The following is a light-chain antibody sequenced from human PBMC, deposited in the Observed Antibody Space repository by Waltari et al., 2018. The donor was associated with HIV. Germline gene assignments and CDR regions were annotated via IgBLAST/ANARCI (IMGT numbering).Light chain of an antibody. J-gene: IGLJ2*01. Sequence: QSALTQSPSASGSPGQSVNISCSGANSDISDYNYLSWYQQHPDRPPKLIIFEVTKRPSGVPDRFSGSKSGNTASLFVSGLQPEDEATYFCSSFAGTHKLFGGGTKLTVL. CDR2: EVT. CDR3: SSFAGTHKL. CDR1: NSDISDYNY. V-gene: IGLV2-8*01.